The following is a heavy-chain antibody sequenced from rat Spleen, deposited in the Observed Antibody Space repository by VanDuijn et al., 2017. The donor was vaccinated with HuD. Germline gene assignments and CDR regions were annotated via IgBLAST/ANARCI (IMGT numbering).Heavy chain of an antibody. J-gene: IGHJ2*01. CDR2: ISNARGIT. V-gene: IGHV5-20*01. D-gene: IGHD5-1*01. CDR3: TRENWVYDY. CDR1: GFTFSDYY. Sequence: EVQLVESGGGLVQPGRSLKLSCAASGFTFSDYYMAWVRQAPGMGLEWIASISNARGITYYPDSVKGRFTISRDIANSTLYLRMNSLRSEDTATYYCTRENWVYDYWGQGVMVTVSS.